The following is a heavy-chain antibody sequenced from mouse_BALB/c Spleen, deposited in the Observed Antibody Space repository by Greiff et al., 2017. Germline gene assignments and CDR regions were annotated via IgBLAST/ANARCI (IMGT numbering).Heavy chain of an antibody. J-gene: IGHJ3*01. CDR3: ARTDGYWAWFAY. Sequence: EVMLVESGPGLVKPSQSLSLTCTVTGYSITSDYAWNWIRQFPGNKLEWMGYISYSGSTSYNPSLKSRISITRDTSKNQFFLQLNSVTTEDTATYYCARTDGYWAWFAYWGQGTLVTVSA. CDR2: ISYSGST. D-gene: IGHD2-3*01. V-gene: IGHV3-2*02. CDR1: GYSITSDYA.